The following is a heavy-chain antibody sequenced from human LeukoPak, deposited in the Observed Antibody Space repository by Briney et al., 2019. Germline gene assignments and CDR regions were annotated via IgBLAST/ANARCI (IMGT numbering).Heavy chain of an antibody. CDR3: ARDRTGTASFDY. J-gene: IGHJ4*02. Sequence: GGSLRLSCAPSGFTFSSYAMSWVRQAPGMGLEWLSAISGSGGNTYYADSVKGRFTISRDNSKNTLYLQMNSLRAEDTAVYYCARDRTGTASFDYWGQGTLVTVSS. V-gene: IGHV3-23*01. CDR2: ISGSGGNT. CDR1: GFTFSSYA. D-gene: IGHD3/OR15-3a*01.